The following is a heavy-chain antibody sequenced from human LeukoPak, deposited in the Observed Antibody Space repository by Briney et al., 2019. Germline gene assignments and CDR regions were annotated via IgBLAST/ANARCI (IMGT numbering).Heavy chain of an antibody. J-gene: IGHJ5*02. D-gene: IGHD2-2*01. Sequence: SETLSLTCAVSGYSISSGYYWGWIRRPPGKGLEWIGSIYHSGSTYYNPSLKRRVTTSVDTSKNQFSLKLSSVTAADTAVYYCARHIPTIVVVPAARFDPWGQGTLVTVSS. CDR3: ARHIPTIVVVPAARFDP. V-gene: IGHV4-38-2*01. CDR2: IYHSGST. CDR1: GYSISSGYY.